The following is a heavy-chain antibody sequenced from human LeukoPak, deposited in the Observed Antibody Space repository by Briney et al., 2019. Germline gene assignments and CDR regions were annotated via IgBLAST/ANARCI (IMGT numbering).Heavy chain of an antibody. CDR1: GYTFTGYY. V-gene: IGHV1-2*02. CDR2: INPNNGDT. Sequence: ASVKVSCKASGYTFTGYYIHWVRQAPGQGLEWRGWINPNNGDTNYAQKFQGRVTTTRDTYIRTVYMDLSRLTSDDTAVYYCARGGYTDASDIWGQGTMVTVSS. D-gene: IGHD5-18*01. J-gene: IGHJ3*02. CDR3: ARGGYTDASDI.